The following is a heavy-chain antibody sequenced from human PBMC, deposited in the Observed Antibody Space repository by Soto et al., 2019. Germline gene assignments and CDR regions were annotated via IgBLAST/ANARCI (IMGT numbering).Heavy chain of an antibody. CDR3: ARFYFYDGSGSSLFDY. Sequence: ASVKVSCKASGYTFTSYGISWVRQAPGQGHEWMGWISAYNGNTNYAQKLQGRVTMTTDTSTSTAYMELRSLRSDDTAVYYCARFYFYDGSGSSLFDYWGQGTLVTVSS. CDR1: GYTFTSYG. V-gene: IGHV1-18*01. CDR2: ISAYNGNT. D-gene: IGHD3-10*01. J-gene: IGHJ4*02.